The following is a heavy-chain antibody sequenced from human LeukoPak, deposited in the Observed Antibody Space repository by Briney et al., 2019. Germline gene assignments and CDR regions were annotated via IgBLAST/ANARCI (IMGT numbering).Heavy chain of an antibody. CDR2: IYYSGST. CDR3: ARSPTNDFWSGYYAYNWFDP. V-gene: IGHV4-59*01. CDR1: GGSISSYY. J-gene: IGHJ5*02. D-gene: IGHD3-3*01. Sequence: SETLSLTCTVSGGSISSYYWSWIRQPPGKGLEWIGHIYYSGSTNYNPSLKSRVTISVDTSKNQFSLKLSSVTAADTAVYYCARSPTNDFWSGYYAYNWFDPWGQGTLVTASS.